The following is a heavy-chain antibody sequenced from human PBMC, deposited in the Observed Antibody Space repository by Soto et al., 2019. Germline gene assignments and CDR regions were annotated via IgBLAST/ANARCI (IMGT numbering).Heavy chain of an antibody. D-gene: IGHD4-17*01. CDR1: GGTFSSYA. CDR3: AREATVYRAFDI. Sequence: VASVKVSCKASGGTFSSYAISWVRQAPGQGLEWMGGIIPIFGTANYAQKFQGRVTITADESTSTAYMELSSLRSEDTAVYYCAREATVYRAFDIWGQGTMVTV. J-gene: IGHJ3*02. V-gene: IGHV1-69*13. CDR2: IIPIFGTA.